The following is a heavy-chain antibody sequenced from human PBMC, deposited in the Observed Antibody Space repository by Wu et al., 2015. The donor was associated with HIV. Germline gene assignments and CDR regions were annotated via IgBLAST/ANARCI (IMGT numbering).Heavy chain of an antibody. CDR1: GGTFSSYA. CDR3: ARDRYYYDSSGYPDSVGHGYYFY. J-gene: IGHJ4*02. V-gene: IGHV1-69*13. Sequence: QVQLVQSGAEVKKPGSSVKVSCKASGGTFSSYAISWVRQAPGQGLEWMGRIIPIFGTANYAQKFQGRVTITADESTSTAYMELSSLRSEDTAVYYCARDRYYYDSSGYPDSVGHGYYFYWGQGTLVTVSS. D-gene: IGHD3-22*01. CDR2: IIPIFGTA.